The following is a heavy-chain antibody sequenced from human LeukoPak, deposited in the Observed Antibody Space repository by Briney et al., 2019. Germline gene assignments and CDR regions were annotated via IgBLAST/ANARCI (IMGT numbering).Heavy chain of an antibody. D-gene: IGHD6-13*01. CDR2: ISWNSGSI. V-gene: IGHV3-9*01. J-gene: IGHJ3*02. CDR3: AKDTEYSSSSASGAFDI. CDR1: GFTFDDYA. Sequence: GGSLRLSCAASGFTFDDYAMHWVRQAPGKGLEWVSGISWNSGSIGYADSVKGRFTISRDNAKNSLYLQMNSLRAEDTALYYCAKDTEYSSSSASGAFDIWGQGTMVTVSS.